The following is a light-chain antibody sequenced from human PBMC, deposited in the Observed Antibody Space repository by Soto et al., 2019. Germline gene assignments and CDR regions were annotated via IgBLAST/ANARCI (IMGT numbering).Light chain of an antibody. CDR3: QQYDSYRT. Sequence: DVQMTQSPSTLSASVGDRVTITCRASQSISTWLAWYQQKQGRDPRLLIYDVSNLESGVPSRFSGSGSGTEFTLTITSLQPEDFGIYYCQQYDSYRTLGQGTKVDIK. CDR2: DVS. J-gene: IGKJ1*01. CDR1: QSISTW. V-gene: IGKV1-5*01.